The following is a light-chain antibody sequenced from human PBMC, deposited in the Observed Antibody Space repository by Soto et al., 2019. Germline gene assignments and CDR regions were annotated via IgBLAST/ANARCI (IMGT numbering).Light chain of an antibody. CDR1: SXDVGGHNY. J-gene: IGLJ1*01. CDR3: SSYTSGSTYV. V-gene: IGLV2-14*01. CDR2: EVS. Sequence: QSALTQPASVSGSPGQSITIYCTGTSXDVGGHNYVSWYQQHPGKAPKLMIYEVSNRPSGVSNRFSGSKSGNTASLTISGLQAEDEADYYCSSYTSGSTYVFGTGTKVTVL.